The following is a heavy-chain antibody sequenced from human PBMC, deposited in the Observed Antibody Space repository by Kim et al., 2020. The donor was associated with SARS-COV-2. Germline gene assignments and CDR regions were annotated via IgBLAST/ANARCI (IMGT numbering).Heavy chain of an antibody. J-gene: IGHJ1*01. D-gene: IGHD3-10*01. V-gene: IGHV4-39*01. CDR2: IYYSGST. Sequence: SETLSLTCTVSGGSISSSSYYWGWIRQPPGKGLEWIGSIYYSGSTYYNPSLKSRVTISVDTSKNQFSLKLSSVTAADTAVYYCARRRITMVRGVPWDWG. CDR1: GGSISSSSYY. CDR3: ARRRITMVRGVPWD.